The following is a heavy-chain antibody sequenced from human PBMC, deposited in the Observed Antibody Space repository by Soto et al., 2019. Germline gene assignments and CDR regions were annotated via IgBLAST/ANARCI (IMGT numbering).Heavy chain of an antibody. J-gene: IGHJ5*02. V-gene: IGHV4-34*01. D-gene: IGHD3-22*01. CDR1: GESFSGFQ. CDR3: ARHKTTMLTVVSAFDP. Sequence: PSETLSLTCAVYGESFSGFQWNWIRQPPGRGLEWIEEINQSGSTTYNPSLKSRVAISVDTSKNQLSLKLSSVTAADTAVYYCARHKTTMLTVVSAFDPWGQGTRVTVSS. CDR2: INQSGST.